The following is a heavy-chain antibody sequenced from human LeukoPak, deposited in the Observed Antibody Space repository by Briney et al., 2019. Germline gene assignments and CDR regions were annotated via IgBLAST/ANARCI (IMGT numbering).Heavy chain of an antibody. J-gene: IGHJ5*02. CDR1: GFSLSTSGVG. CDR3: AHRRVYDYVWGSYRYFWFDP. CDR2: IYWNDDK. D-gene: IGHD3-16*02. Sequence: SGPTLVNPTQTLTLTCTFSGFSLSTSGVGVGWIRQPPGKALEWLALIYWNDDKRYSPSLKSRHTITKDTSRNQVVLTMTNMDPVDTATYYCAHRRVYDYVWGSYRYFWFDPWGQGTLVTVSS. V-gene: IGHV2-5*01.